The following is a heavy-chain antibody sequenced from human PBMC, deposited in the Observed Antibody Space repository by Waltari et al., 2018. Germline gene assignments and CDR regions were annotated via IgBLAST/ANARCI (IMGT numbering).Heavy chain of an antibody. CDR1: GGSFSRYY. Sequence: QAQLQQWGAGLLKPQKTLSLTCAVYGGSFSRYYWRWIRQPPGKGLEGIGEINHSGSTNDNPSLKRRVTISLDTSKNQFSLKLSSVTAADTAVYYCASRYCGGDCYIDYWGQGTLVTVSS. D-gene: IGHD2-21*01. J-gene: IGHJ4*02. V-gene: IGHV4-34*01. CDR2: INHSGST. CDR3: ASRYCGGDCYIDY.